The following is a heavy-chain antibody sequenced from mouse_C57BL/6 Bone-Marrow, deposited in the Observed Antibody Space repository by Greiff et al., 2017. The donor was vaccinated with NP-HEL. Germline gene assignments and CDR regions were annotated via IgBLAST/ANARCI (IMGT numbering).Heavy chain of an antibody. J-gene: IGHJ2*01. Sequence: QVQLQQPGAELVKPGASVKLSCKASGYTFTSYWMQWVKQRPGQGLEWIGEIDPSDSYTNYNQKFKGKATLTVVTSSSTAYMQLSSLTSEDSAVYYCAREEHYNSSSYLDYWGQGTTLTVSS. D-gene: IGHD1-1*01. CDR2: IDPSDSYT. CDR1: GYTFTSYW. V-gene: IGHV1-50*01. CDR3: AREEHYNSSSYLDY.